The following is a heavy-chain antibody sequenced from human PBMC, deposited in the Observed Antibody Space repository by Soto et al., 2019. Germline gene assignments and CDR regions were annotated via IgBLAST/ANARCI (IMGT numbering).Heavy chain of an antibody. CDR2: IFYSGNT. D-gene: IGHD4-17*01. V-gene: IGHV4-59*01. J-gene: IGHJ4*01. CDR3: ARDSGYGDPFDY. CDR1: GGYISSYY. Sequence: SETLSLTCTVSGGYISSYYWSWIRQPPGKGLEWIGYIFYSGNTNYNPSLRSRVTISVDTSKNQFSLKLTSVTVADTAVYYCARDSGYGDPFDYWGHGALVTVSS.